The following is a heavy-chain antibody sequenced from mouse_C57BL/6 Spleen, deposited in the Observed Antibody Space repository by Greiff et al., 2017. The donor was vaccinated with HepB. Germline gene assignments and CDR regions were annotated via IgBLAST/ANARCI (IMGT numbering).Heavy chain of an antibody. CDR3: ARNGGGPYYYAMDY. CDR2: INPNNGGT. J-gene: IGHJ4*01. D-gene: IGHD1-1*02. CDR1: GYTFTDYY. V-gene: IGHV1-26*01. Sequence: VQLQQSGPELVKPGASVKISCKASGYTFTDYYMNWVKQSHGKSLEWIGDINPNNGGTSYNQKFKGKATLTVDKSSSTAYMELRSLTSEDSAVYYCARNGGGPYYYAMDYWGQGTSVTVSS.